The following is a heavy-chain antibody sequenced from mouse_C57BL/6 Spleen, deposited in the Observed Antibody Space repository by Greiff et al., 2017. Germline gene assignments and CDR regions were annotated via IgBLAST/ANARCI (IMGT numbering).Heavy chain of an antibody. V-gene: IGHV10-1*01. D-gene: IGHD3-2*02. Sequence: GGGLVQPKGSLKLSCAVSGFSFNTYAMNWVRQAPGKGLEWVARIRSKSNNYATYYADSVKDRFTISKDDSESMRYLQMNNLKTEDTAMYYCVGDSSDSMDYWGQGTSVTVSS. J-gene: IGHJ4*01. CDR1: GFSFNTYA. CDR3: VGDSSDSMDY. CDR2: IRSKSNNYAT.